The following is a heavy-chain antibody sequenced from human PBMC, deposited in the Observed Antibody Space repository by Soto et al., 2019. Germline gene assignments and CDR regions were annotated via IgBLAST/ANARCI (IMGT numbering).Heavy chain of an antibody. CDR3: TTDDPINKN. V-gene: IGHV3-15*01. CDR2: IKSKTDGGTT. CDR1: GFTFSNAG. J-gene: IGHJ4*02. Sequence: PGGSLRLSCAASGFTFSNAGMSWVRQAPGKGLEWVARIKSKTDGGTTDYAAPVKGRFTISRDDSKNTLFLQMNSLKTEDTAVYYCTTDDPINKNWGQGTLVTVSS.